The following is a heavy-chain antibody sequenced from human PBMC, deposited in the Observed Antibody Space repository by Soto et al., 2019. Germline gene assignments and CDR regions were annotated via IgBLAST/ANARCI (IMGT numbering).Heavy chain of an antibody. CDR1: GDSVSNNSAA. J-gene: IGHJ5*02. CDR3: ARDDGNWNYLWFDP. Sequence: SPTLSLTCAISGDSVSNNSAAWNWIRQSPSRGLEWLGRTYYRSKWYNDYAVSVKSRITINPDTSKNQFSLQLNSVTPEDTAVYYCARDDGNWNYLWFDPWGQGTLVTVSS. V-gene: IGHV6-1*01. CDR2: TYYRSKWYN. D-gene: IGHD1-7*01.